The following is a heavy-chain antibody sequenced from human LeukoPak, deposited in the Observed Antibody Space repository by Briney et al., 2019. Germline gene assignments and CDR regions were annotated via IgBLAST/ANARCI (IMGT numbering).Heavy chain of an antibody. V-gene: IGHV3-23*01. CDR2: ISGSGGTT. D-gene: IGHD3-10*02. Sequence: GGSLRLSCAASGFTFDDSVMSWVRQAPGKGLEWVSAISGSGGTTYYADSVKGRFTISRDNAKNSLYLQMNSLRAEDTAVYYCAELGITMIGGVWGKGTTVTISS. J-gene: IGHJ6*04. CDR3: AELGITMIGGV. CDR1: GFTFDDSV.